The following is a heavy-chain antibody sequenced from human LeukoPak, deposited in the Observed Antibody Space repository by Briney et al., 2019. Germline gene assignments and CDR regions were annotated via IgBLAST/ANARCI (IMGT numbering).Heavy chain of an antibody. CDR1: GGTFSSYA. V-gene: IGHV1-69*04. J-gene: IGHJ4*02. CDR3: ARERRSVSGRDFDY. Sequence: SVKVSCKASGGTFSSYAISWVRQAPGQGLEWMGRIIPILGIANYAQKFQGRVTITADKSTSTAYMELSSLRSEDTAVYYCARERRSVSGRDFDYWGQGTLVTVSS. D-gene: IGHD3-10*01. CDR2: IIPILGIA.